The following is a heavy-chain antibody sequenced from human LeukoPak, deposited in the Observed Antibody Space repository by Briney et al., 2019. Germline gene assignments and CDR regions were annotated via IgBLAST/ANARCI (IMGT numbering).Heavy chain of an antibody. V-gene: IGHV4-59*11. J-gene: IGHJ6*02. Sequence: PSETLSLTCTVSGGSISSHYWSWIRQPPGKGLEWIGYIYYSGSTNYNPSLKSRVTISVDTSKNQFSLKLSSVTAADTAVYYCARDPVDSSSWYNYYYGMDVWGQGTTVTVSS. CDR3: ARDPVDSSSWYNYYYGMDV. D-gene: IGHD6-13*01. CDR2: IYYSGST. CDR1: GGSISSHY.